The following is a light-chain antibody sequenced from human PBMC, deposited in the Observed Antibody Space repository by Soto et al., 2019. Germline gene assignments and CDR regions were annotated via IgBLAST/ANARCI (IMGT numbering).Light chain of an antibody. V-gene: IGKV1-39*01. Sequence: DIQMTQSPSSLSASVGDRVIITCRASQSISSNLNWYQQKSGTAPKLLIKAASSLQSGVSLRFSGSGSGTDFTLTISGLQREDFATYYCQQSASTPITFGQGTRLEIK. CDR1: QSISSN. CDR3: QQSASTPIT. J-gene: IGKJ5*01. CDR2: AAS.